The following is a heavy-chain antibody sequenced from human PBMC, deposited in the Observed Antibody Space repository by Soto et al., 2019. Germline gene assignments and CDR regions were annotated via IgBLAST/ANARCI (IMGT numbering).Heavy chain of an antibody. CDR2: MNPNSGSS. J-gene: IGHJ5*02. Sequence: ASVKVSCKASGYTFTNYDINWVRQAPGQGLEWMGWMNPNSGSSGYAQKFQGRVSMTRNSSISTAYMELSSLISEDTAVYYCASALYHFDFWSDSYKANWFDPWGQGTPVTVSS. CDR1: GYTFTNYD. V-gene: IGHV1-8*01. CDR3: ASALYHFDFWSDSYKANWFDP. D-gene: IGHD3-3*01.